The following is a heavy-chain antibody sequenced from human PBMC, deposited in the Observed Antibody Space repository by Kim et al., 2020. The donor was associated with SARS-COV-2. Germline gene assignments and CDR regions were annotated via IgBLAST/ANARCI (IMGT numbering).Heavy chain of an antibody. Sequence: SETLSLTCTVSGGSISSSSYYWGWIRQPPGKGLEWIGSIYYSGSTYYNPSLKSRVTISVDTSKNQFSLKLSSVTAADTAVYYCARHPSDFWSGYHFDYWGQGTLVTVSS. CDR2: IYYSGST. V-gene: IGHV4-39*01. D-gene: IGHD3-3*01. CDR3: ARHPSDFWSGYHFDY. J-gene: IGHJ4*02. CDR1: GGSISSSSYY.